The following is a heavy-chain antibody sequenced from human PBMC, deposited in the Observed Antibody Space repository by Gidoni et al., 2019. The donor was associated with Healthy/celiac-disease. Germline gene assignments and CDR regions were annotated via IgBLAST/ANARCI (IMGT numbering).Heavy chain of an antibody. J-gene: IGHJ4*02. Sequence: VESGGGVVQPGRSLRLSCAASGFTFSSYAMHWVRQAPGKGLEWVAVISYDGSNKYYADSVKGRFTISRDNSKNTLYLQMNSLRAEDTAVYYCARTESGGYFDYWGQGTLVTVSS. D-gene: IGHD3-10*01. CDR2: ISYDGSNK. V-gene: IGHV3-30-3*01. CDR1: GFTFSSYA. CDR3: ARTESGGYFDY.